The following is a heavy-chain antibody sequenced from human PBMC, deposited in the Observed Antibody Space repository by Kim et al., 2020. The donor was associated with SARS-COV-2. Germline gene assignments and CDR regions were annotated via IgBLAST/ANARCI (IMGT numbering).Heavy chain of an antibody. CDR3: ARASGNYGGIADDAFDI. V-gene: IGHV4-31*02. J-gene: IGHJ3*02. D-gene: IGHD4-17*01. Sequence: SRVTITGETSKNQFSLKLSSVTAADTAVYYCARASGNYGGIADDAFDIWGQGTMVTVSS.